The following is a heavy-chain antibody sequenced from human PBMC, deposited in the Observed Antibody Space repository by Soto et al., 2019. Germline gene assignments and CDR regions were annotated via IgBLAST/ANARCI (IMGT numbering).Heavy chain of an antibody. CDR2: IYPGDSDT. J-gene: IGHJ6*02. D-gene: IGHD6-13*01. CDR3: ARTSAAGKYYYGMDV. CDR1: GYSFTSYW. Sequence: EVQLVQSGAEVKKPGESLKISCKGSGYSFTSYWIGWVRQMPGKGLEWMGIIYPGDSDTRYSPSFQGQVTISADKSISTAYLQWSSLKASETAMYYGARTSAAGKYYYGMDVWGQGTTVTVSS. V-gene: IGHV5-51*01.